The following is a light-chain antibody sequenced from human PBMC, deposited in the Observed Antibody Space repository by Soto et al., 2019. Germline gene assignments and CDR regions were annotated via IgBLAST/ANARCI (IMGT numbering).Light chain of an antibody. CDR2: SAS. V-gene: IGKV3-20*01. J-gene: IGKJ1*01. Sequence: EVLLTQSPGTLSLSPGERVTISCRASQSVASSYLAWYQQKPGRTPRLLFYSASSRATGIPDRFCGSGSGTDFTFSISRLEPEDFAVYYCHRFGSLPETFGQGTNVE. CDR1: QSVASSY. CDR3: HRFGSLPET.